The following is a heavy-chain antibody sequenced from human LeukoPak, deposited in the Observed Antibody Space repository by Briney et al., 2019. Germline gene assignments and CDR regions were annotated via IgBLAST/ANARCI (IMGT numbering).Heavy chain of an antibody. J-gene: IGHJ1*01. CDR3: AKEEGYYYDSGGYYVEYFQH. CDR1: GFTFSSYA. D-gene: IGHD3-22*01. V-gene: IGHV3-23*01. Sequence: GGSLRLSCAASGFTFSSYAMSWIRQAPGKGLEWVSAISGSGGSTYYADSVKGRFTISRDNSKNTLYLQMNSLRAEDTAVYYCAKEEGYYYDSGGYYVEYFQHWGQGTLVTVSS. CDR2: ISGSGGST.